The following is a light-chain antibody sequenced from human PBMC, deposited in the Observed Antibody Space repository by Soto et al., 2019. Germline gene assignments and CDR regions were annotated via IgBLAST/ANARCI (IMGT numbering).Light chain of an antibody. CDR2: EVS. CDR3: MKSTQLPTT. V-gene: IGKV2D-29*02. CDR1: PSLLHITGETF. Sequence: VVITQTTLSVSFTPVQPASISFKSSPSLLHITGETFLFWYLQKQGQSQQLLIYEVSTRVSGVPDRFSGSGSGKDFTLEISRVDNDDVGIYYCMKSTQLPTTFGKGTRRE. J-gene: IGKJ5*01.